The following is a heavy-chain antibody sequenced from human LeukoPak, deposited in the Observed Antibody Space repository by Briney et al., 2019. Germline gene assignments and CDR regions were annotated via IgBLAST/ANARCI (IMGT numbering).Heavy chain of an antibody. CDR2: IIPIFGTA. J-gene: IGHJ4*02. Sequence: SVKVSCNASGGTFSSYAISLVRQAPGQGLEWMGGIIPIFGTANYAQKFQGRVTITADESTSTAYMELSSLRSEDTAVYYCARGGYSNYPRWDYWGQGTLVTVSS. V-gene: IGHV1-69*13. CDR1: GGTFSSYA. D-gene: IGHD4-11*01. CDR3: ARGGYSNYPRWDY.